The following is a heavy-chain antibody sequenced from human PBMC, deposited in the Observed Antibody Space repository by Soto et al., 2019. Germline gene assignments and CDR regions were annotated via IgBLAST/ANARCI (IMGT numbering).Heavy chain of an antibody. V-gene: IGHV2-26*01. CDR1: GFSLSNAIMG. Sequence: ETLTLTCTVSGFSLSNAIMGVSWIRQPPGKALEWLAHIFSNDEKSYSTSLKSRLTISKDTSKSQVVLTMTNMDPVDTATYYCARIIVVVPAANNWFDPWGQGTLVTVS. D-gene: IGHD2-2*01. CDR3: ARIIVVVPAANNWFDP. CDR2: IFSNDEK. J-gene: IGHJ5*02.